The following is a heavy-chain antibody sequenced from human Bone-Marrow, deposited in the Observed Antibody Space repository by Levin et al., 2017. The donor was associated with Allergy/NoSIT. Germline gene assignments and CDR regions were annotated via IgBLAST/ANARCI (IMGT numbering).Heavy chain of an antibody. CDR2: IYGGNST. CDR3: VTARVPTPGYFDY. V-gene: IGHV3-53*01. Sequence: GGSLRLSCATSEFTVRTNYMSWVRQASGKGLEWVSVIYGGNSTYYADSVKGRFTVSRDTSHNTVYLQMRSLRAEDTGVYYCVTARVPTPGYFDYWGQGVLVTVSP. J-gene: IGHJ4*02. CDR1: EFTVRTNY. D-gene: IGHD3-10*01.